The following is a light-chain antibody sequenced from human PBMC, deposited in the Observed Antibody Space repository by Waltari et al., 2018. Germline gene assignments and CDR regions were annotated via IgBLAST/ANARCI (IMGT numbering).Light chain of an antibody. CDR2: WAS. V-gene: IGKV4-1*01. CDR1: QRLSYSSNNTNY. CDR3: QQYYSTSST. J-gene: IGKJ2*01. Sequence: DSVMTQSPDALAVSLGERDTINCKSSQRLSYSSNNTNYLAWDQQKPGQPPKVLMFWASTRESGVPDRFSGSGSGTDFTLTISSLQAEDVAVYYCQQYYSTSSTFGQGTKLEIK.